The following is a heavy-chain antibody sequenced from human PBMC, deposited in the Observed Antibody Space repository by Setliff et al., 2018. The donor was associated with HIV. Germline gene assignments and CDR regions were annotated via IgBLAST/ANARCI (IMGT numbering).Heavy chain of an antibody. CDR1: GGSISNNSYY. J-gene: IGHJ4*02. Sequence: SETLSHTGTVSGGSISNNSYYWGWVRQPPGKGLELIGNLFYNGNTYYNPSLKSRVTISVDTSKNQFSLKLSSVTAADTAIYFCARQFRYPNRAVAGVDYWGQGTLVTVSS. D-gene: IGHD6-19*01. V-gene: IGHV4-39*01. CDR2: LFYNGNT. CDR3: ARQFRYPNRAVAGVDY.